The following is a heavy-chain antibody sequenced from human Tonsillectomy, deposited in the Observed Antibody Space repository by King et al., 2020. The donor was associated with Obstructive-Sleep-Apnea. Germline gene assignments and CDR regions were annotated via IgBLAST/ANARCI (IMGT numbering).Heavy chain of an antibody. D-gene: IGHD6-19*01. V-gene: IGHV1-69*01. Sequence: VQLVESGAEVKKPGSSVKVSCKASGVTFSTYTISWVRQAPGQGLEWVGGIIPIFGTAHYAQKFQGRVTITADASTTTAYMELSGLRSGDTAVYYCARSEYRSGWYGWYFDLWGRGTLVTVSS. CDR2: IIPIFGTA. J-gene: IGHJ2*01. CDR3: ARSEYRSGWYGWYFDL. CDR1: GVTFSTYT.